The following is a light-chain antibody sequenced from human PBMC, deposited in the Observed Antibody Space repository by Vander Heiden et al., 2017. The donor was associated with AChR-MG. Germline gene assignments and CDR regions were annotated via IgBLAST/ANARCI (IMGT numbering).Light chain of an antibody. Sequence: QSALTQPPSASGSPGQSVTISCTGTSSDAGGYNYVSWYQQHPGKAPKLMIYEVSKRPSGVPDRFSGSKSGNTASLTVSGLQVEDEADYYCSSYAGSNNLVFGGGTKLTVL. CDR1: SSDAGGYNY. CDR2: EVS. J-gene: IGLJ2*01. V-gene: IGLV2-8*01. CDR3: SSYAGSNNLV.